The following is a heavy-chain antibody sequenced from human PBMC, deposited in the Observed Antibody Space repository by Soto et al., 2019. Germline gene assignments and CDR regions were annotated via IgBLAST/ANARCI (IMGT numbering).Heavy chain of an antibody. J-gene: IGHJ4*01. CDR2: INPSGATT. CDR1: GYTFANHY. V-gene: IGHV1-46*04. CDR3: ARDLGSRGPHFPHRGSNDY. Sequence: QVRLEQSGAEVKKPGASVRVSCKASGYTFANHYIHWVRQAPGHGLEWMGIINPSGATTSYAQELQGGISLTRDASTSTVYMELSSLTSDDTAIYYCARDLGSRGPHFPHRGSNDYWGQGTLVAVSS. D-gene: IGHD4-4*01.